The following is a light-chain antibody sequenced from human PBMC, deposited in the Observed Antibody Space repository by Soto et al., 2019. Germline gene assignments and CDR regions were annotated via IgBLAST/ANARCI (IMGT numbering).Light chain of an antibody. CDR2: EGS. J-gene: IGLJ2*01. CDR1: SSDVGSYNL. CDR3: CSYADSSTYVV. Sequence: QSALTQPASVSGSPGQSITISCTGTSSDVGSYNLVSWYQQHPGKAPKLMIYEGSKRPSGVSNRFSGSKSGNAASLTISGRQAEDEADYYCCSYADSSTYVVFGGGTKVTVL. V-gene: IGLV2-23*01.